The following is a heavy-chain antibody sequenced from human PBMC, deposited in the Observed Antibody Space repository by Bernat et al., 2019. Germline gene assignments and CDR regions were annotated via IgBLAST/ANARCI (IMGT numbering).Heavy chain of an antibody. D-gene: IGHD6-6*01. V-gene: IGHV3-30-3*01. CDR1: GFTFSSYA. Sequence: QVQLVESGGGVVQPGRSLRLSCAASGFTFSSYAMHWVRQAPGKGLEWVAVISYDGSNKYYAESVKGRFTISRDNSKNTLYLQSNSLRAEDTAVYYCARGEALEYSSSSSCGYWGQGTLVTVSS. J-gene: IGHJ4*02. CDR2: ISYDGSNK. CDR3: ARGEALEYSSSSSCGY.